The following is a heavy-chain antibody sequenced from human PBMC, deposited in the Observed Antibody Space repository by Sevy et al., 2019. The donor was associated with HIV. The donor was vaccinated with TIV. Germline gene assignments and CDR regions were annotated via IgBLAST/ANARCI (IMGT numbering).Heavy chain of an antibody. D-gene: IGHD2-15*01. V-gene: IGHV4-39*01. CDR3: ASQDGYCSGGSCFGIDY. CDR1: GGSISSSSYY. J-gene: IGHJ4*02. CDR2: IYYSGST. Sequence: SEALSLTCTVSGGSISSSSYYWGWIRQPPGKGLEWIGSIYYSGSTYYNPSLKSRVTISVDTSKNQFSLKLSSVTAADTGVYYCASQDGYCSGGSCFGIDYWGQGTLVTVSS.